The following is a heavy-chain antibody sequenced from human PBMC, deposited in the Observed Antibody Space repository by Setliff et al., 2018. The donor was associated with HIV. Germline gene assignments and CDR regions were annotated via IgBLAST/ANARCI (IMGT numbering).Heavy chain of an antibody. CDR3: VTRYCGESICPEFDY. D-gene: IGHD2-21*01. J-gene: IGHJ4*02. Sequence: GGSLRLSCAASGFTFSSYAMHWVRQALGKGLEWVAVISYDGNDKYYADSVKGRFTISRDNSKNTLDQQINSLRPEDTAVYYCVTRYCGESICPEFDYWGQGTLVTV. CDR1: GFTFSSYA. CDR2: ISYDGNDK. V-gene: IGHV3-30*04.